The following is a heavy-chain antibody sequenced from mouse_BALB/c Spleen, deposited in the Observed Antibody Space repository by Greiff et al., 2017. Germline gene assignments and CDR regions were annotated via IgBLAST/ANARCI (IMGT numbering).Heavy chain of an antibody. V-gene: IGHV1-66*01. D-gene: IGHD1-1*01. CDR3: ARSGTTVVPYYFDY. CDR1: GYSFTSYY. CDR2: IFPGSGNT. J-gene: IGHJ2*01. Sequence: QVQLQQSGPELVKPGASVKISCKASGYSFTSYYIHWVKQRPGQGLEWIGWIFPGSGNTKYNEKFKGKATLTADTSSSTAYMQLSSLTSEDSAVYFGARSGTTVVPYYFDYWGQGTTLTVSS.